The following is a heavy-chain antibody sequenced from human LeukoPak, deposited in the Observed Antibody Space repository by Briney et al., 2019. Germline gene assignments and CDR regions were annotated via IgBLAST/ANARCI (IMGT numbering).Heavy chain of an antibody. J-gene: IGHJ4*02. CDR2: ISWNSGSI. D-gene: IGHD5-24*01. CDR3: AKEDGHKGYFDY. Sequence: PGRSLRLYCAASGFTFHDYAMHWVRQAPGKGLEWVSGISWNSGSIGYADSVKGRFNISRDNAKNSLYLQMNSLRAEDTVLYYCAKEDGHKGYFDYWGQGTLVTVSS. V-gene: IGHV3-9*01. CDR1: GFTFHDYA.